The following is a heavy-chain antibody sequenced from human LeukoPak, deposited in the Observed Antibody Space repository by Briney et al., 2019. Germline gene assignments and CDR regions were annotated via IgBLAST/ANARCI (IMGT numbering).Heavy chain of an antibody. CDR2: ISYDXSNK. CDR3: AKDGDYGDPPGDFDY. CDR1: XXXXXXXX. Sequence: PGGSLRLSCAASXXXXXXXXXXXVXXXXXXXXXXXXXISYDXSNKXYADSVKGRFTISRDNSKNTLYLQMNSLRAEDTAVYYCAKDGDYGDPPGDFDYWGQGTLVTVSS. D-gene: IGHD4-17*01. J-gene: IGHJ4*02. V-gene: IGHV3-30*18.